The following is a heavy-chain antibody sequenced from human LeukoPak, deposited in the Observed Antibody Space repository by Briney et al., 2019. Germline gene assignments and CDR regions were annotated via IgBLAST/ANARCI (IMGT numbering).Heavy chain of an antibody. J-gene: IGHJ5*02. V-gene: IGHV1-2*02. CDR1: GYTFTGYY. CDR2: INPNSGGT. Sequence: ASVRVSCKASGYTFTGYYMHWVRQAPGQGLEWMGWINPNSGGTNYAQKFQGRVTMTRDTSISTAYMELSRLRSDDTAVYYCARDPLRGVNNWFDPWGQGTLVTVSS. D-gene: IGHD3-10*01. CDR3: ARDPLRGVNNWFDP.